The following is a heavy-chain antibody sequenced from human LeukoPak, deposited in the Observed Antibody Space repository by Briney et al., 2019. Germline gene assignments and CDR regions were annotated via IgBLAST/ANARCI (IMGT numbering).Heavy chain of an antibody. CDR3: ARAECASCYLVDF. Sequence: ASVKVSCKASGYTFTNHAIHWVRQAPGQRLEWMGWINAGNGYTEYPQNFRDRVTITRDTSANTVYMELSSLRSEDTAVYFCARAECASCYLVDFWGRGTLITVSS. D-gene: IGHD2-2*01. V-gene: IGHV1-3*01. J-gene: IGHJ4*02. CDR1: GYTFTNHA. CDR2: INAGNGYT.